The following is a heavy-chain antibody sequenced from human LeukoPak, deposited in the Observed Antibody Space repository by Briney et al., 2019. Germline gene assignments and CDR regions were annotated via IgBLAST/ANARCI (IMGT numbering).Heavy chain of an antibody. CDR3: ARAASHYYFDS. D-gene: IGHD6-6*01. CDR1: GFTSSSYG. CDR2: ISSGSSYIYST. Sequence: GGSLRLSCAASGFTSSSYGMNWVRQAPGKGLEWVSSISSGSSYIYSTYYADSVKGRFTISRDSTKNSLYLQINSLRAEDTAVYYCARAASHYYFDSWGQGTLVTVSS. V-gene: IGHV3-21*01. J-gene: IGHJ4*02.